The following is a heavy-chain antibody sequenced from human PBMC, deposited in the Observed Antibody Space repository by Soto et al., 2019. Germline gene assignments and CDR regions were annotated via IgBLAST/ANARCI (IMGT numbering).Heavy chain of an antibody. CDR3: AGGPTGRQWLRIPSPYSDY. J-gene: IGHJ4*02. CDR2: IYFSGST. V-gene: IGHV4-61*01. CDR1: GGPVNSGSYY. Sequence: SETLSLTRTVSGGPVNSGSYYWSWIRQPPGKGLEWIGSIYFSGSTNYNPSLESRVTISEDTSKNPFSLKLTSVTAADTAVYYCAGGPTGRQWLRIPSPYSDYWGQGTLVTVSS. D-gene: IGHD5-12*01.